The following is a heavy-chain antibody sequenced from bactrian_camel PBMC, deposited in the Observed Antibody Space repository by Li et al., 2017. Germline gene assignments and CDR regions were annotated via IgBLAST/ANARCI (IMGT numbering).Heavy chain of an antibody. CDR3: VADRALDDDCYVGSLYTDFAY. CDR2: IDSDGIT. Sequence: HVQLVESGGGSVQAGGSLRLSCAAPGYTYDTYCMGWFRQVPGLEREGIGSIDSDGITTYADSLKARFTISRDNAKSTLYLQMNNLKPEDTAMYYCVADRALDDDCYVGSLYTDFAYWGQGTQV. J-gene: IGHJ6*01. D-gene: IGHD3*01. V-gene: IGHV3S55*01. CDR1: GYTYDTYC.